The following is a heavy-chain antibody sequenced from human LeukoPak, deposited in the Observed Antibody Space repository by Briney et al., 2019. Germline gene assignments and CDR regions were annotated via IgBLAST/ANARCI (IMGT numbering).Heavy chain of an antibody. J-gene: IGHJ6*03. CDR1: GYTFTSYA. V-gene: IGHV7-4-1*02. CDR2: INTNTGNP. D-gene: IGHD6-13*01. Sequence: ASVKVSCKASGYTFTSYAMNWVRQAPGQGLEWMGWINTNTGNPTYAQGFTGRFVFSLDTSVSTAYLQISSLKAEDTAVYYCARVGDSSSWYSGAYYYYYMDVWGKGTTVTVSS. CDR3: ARVGDSSSWYSGAYYYYYMDV.